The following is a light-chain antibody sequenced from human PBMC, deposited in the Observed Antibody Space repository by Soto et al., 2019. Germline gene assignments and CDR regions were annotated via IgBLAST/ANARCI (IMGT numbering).Light chain of an antibody. Sequence: EIVLTQSPGTLSLSPGERVTLSCRASQSVSSEYLAWDQQKPGQAPRLLIYATSSRATGIPDRFSGSGSGTEFTLTISRLEPEDFLVYSCQQYGNSNSPRYSFGQGTKREI. J-gene: IGKJ2*03. CDR1: QSVSSEY. CDR2: ATS. CDR3: QQYGNSNSPRYS. V-gene: IGKV3-20*01.